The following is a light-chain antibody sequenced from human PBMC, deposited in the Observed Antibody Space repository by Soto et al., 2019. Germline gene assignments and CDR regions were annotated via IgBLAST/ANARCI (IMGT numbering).Light chain of an antibody. CDR1: QSVRTY. V-gene: IGKV3-11*01. CDR3: QRRNSGPQST. CDR2: GAS. Sequence: EIVLTQSPVTLPLSPGERATLSCRASQSVRTYLAWYQVKPGQAPRLLIYGASSRASGVPARFSGSGSGTDFSLTISSLEPEDFALSYCQRRNSGPQSTFGQGTRLEI. J-gene: IGKJ5*01.